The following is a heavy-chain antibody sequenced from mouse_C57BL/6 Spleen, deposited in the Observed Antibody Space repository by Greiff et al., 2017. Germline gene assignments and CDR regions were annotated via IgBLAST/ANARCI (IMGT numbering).Heavy chain of an antibody. D-gene: IGHD2-5*01. CDR2: IDPSDSYT. CDR3: ARVYYSNYYAMDY. CDR1: GYTFTSYW. Sequence: QVQLQQPGAELVMPGASVKLSCKASGYTFTSYWMHWVKQRPGQGLEWIGEIDPSDSYTNSNQKFKGKSTLTVDKSSSTAYMQLSSLTSEDSAVXCCARVYYSNYYAMDYWGQGTSVTVSS. J-gene: IGHJ4*01. V-gene: IGHV1-69*01.